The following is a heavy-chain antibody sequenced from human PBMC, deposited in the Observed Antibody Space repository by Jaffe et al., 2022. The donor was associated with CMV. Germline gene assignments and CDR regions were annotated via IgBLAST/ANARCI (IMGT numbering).Heavy chain of an antibody. V-gene: IGHV4-31*03. CDR1: GASFSSGAHY. J-gene: IGHJ4*02. CDR2: IYNRGST. Sequence: QVQLQESGPGLVKPSETLSLTCTVSGASFSSGAHYWSWIRQLPGKGLEWIGYIYNRGSTYYNSSLKSRATISVDTSKNQVSLKLTSVTAADTAVYYCARGGRITIRAHHLDYWGQGTLVTVSS. CDR3: ARGGRITIRAHHLDY. D-gene: IGHD3-10*01.